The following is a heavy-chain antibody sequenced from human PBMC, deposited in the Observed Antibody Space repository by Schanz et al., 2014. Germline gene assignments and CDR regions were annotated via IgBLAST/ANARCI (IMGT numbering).Heavy chain of an antibody. V-gene: IGHV1-3*01. CDR2: IGACNGIP. D-gene: IGHD3-16*01. Sequence: ASARVSCNSPEYLFTSSAMHWVRQAPGQGLECMGWIGACNGIPTYSQRFLGRVSITSDTTAYTTYMELSSLRHEDTAVYYCARSMVSIKMKLFRPANGRDLDDV. CDR1: EYLFTSSA. CDR3: ARSMVSIKMKLFRPANGRDLDDV. J-gene: IGHJ6*01.